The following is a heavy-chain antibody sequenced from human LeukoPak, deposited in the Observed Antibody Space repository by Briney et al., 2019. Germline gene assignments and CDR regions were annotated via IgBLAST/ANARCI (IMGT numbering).Heavy chain of an antibody. Sequence: ASVKVSCKASGYTFTSYGISWVRQAPGQGLEWMGWISAYNGNTNYAQKLQGRVTMTTDTSTSTAYMELRSLRSDDTAVYYCASVRGYSGYDYQGSFDYWGQGTLVTVSS. V-gene: IGHV1-18*01. D-gene: IGHD5-12*01. CDR3: ASVRGYSGYDYQGSFDY. CDR1: GYTFTSYG. J-gene: IGHJ4*02. CDR2: ISAYNGNT.